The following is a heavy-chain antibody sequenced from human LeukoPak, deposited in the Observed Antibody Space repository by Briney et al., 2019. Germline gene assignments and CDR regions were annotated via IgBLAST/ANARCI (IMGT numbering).Heavy chain of an antibody. CDR1: GGSISSSTYY. V-gene: IGHV4-39*01. Sequence: SETLSLTCTVSGGSISSSTYYWGWIRQPPGKGLEWIGSIYYSGSTYYNPSLKSRVTISVDTSKNQFSLKLSSVTAADTAVYYCARLICSTTSCDDYWGQGTLVTVSS. CDR3: ARLICSTTSCDDY. D-gene: IGHD2-2*01. CDR2: IYYSGST. J-gene: IGHJ4*02.